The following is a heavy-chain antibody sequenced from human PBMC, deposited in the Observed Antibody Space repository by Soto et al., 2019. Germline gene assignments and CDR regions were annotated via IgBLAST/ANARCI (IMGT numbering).Heavy chain of an antibody. CDR2: IWYDGSNK. CDR1: GFTFSSYG. V-gene: IGHV3-33*01. CDR3: ARDPVYSSSPDAFDI. J-gene: IGHJ3*02. Sequence: QVQLVESGGGVVQPGRSLRLSCAASGFTFSSYGMHWVRQAPGKGLEWVAVIWYDGSNKYYADSVKGRFTISRDNSKNTLYLQMNSLRAEDTAVYYCARDPVYSSSPDAFDIWGQGTMVTVSS. D-gene: IGHD6-13*01.